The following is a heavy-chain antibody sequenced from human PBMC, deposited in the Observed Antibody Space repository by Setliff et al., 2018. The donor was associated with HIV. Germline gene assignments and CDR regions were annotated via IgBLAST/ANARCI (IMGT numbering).Heavy chain of an antibody. D-gene: IGHD6-13*01. CDR1: DCTFTTYW. CDR2: IYPEDSNI. V-gene: IGHV5-51*01. J-gene: IGHJ3*02. Sequence: SLKISCKAVDCTFTTYWIGWVRQMPGEGLEWMGIIYPEDSNIKYNPSFQNQVTISADKSISTAYLQVHNLKASDTATYYCARRDGRSMNAFEIWGPGTMVTVSS. CDR3: ARRDGRSMNAFEI.